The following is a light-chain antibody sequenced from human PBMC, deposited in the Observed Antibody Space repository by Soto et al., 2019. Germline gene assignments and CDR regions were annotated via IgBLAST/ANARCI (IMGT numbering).Light chain of an antibody. Sequence: EIVLTQSPATLSLSPGETATLSCRASQNINTYLAWYQHKPGQAPRLLMYDTSNRATGTPARFSGSGSGTDFTLTISGLEPEDVAVYYCQQRTDWPPFTFGGGTNLKIK. J-gene: IGKJ4*01. V-gene: IGKV3-11*01. CDR3: QQRTDWPPFT. CDR1: QNINTY. CDR2: DTS.